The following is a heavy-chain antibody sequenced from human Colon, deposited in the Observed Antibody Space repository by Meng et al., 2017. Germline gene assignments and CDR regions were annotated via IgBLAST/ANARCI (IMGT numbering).Heavy chain of an antibody. CDR2: IFHTGGT. Sequence: SETLSLTCTVSGYSISSVYYWGWIRQPPGKGLEWIGSIFHTGGTSYNPSRRSRVTMSVDTSKDQFSLRLSSVTAADAAVSYCVRESTSIYGSPTHYWGQGTLVTVSS. V-gene: IGHV4-38-2*02. D-gene: IGHD3-10*01. CDR1: GYSISSVYY. CDR3: VRESTSIYGSPTHY. J-gene: IGHJ4*02.